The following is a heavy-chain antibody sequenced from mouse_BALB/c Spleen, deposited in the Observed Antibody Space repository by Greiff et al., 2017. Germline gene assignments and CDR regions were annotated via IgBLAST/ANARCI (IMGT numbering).Heavy chain of an antibody. CDR2: IYPGDGDT. CDR1: GYAFSSSW. D-gene: IGHD1-1*01. V-gene: IGHV1-82*01. CDR3: ATQALLLRTAY. J-gene: IGHJ3*01. Sequence: QVQLQQSGPELVKPGASVKISCKASGYAFSSSWMNWVKQRPGQGLEWIGRIYPGDGDTNYNGKFKGKATLTADKSSSTAYMQLSSLTSVDSAVYFCATQALLLRTAYWGQGTLVTVSA.